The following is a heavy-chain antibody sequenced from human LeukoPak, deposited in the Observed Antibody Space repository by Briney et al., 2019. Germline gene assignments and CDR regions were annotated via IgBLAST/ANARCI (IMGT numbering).Heavy chain of an antibody. CDR3: ARDHTVGYCSGGSCHREYYFDY. CDR1: GGSISSGSYY. J-gene: IGHJ4*02. D-gene: IGHD2-15*01. Sequence: SETLSLTCTVSGGSISSGSYYWSWIRQPAGKGLEWIGRIYTSGSTNYNPSLKSRVTISVDTSKNQFSLKLSSVTAADTAVYYCARDHTVGYCSGGSCHREYYFDYWGQGTLVTVSS. V-gene: IGHV4-61*02. CDR2: IYTSGST.